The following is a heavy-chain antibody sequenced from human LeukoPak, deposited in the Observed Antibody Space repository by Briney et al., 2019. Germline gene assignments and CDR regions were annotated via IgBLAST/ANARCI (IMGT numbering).Heavy chain of an antibody. J-gene: IGHJ3*02. V-gene: IGHV1-18*01. CDR1: GYTFTSYG. D-gene: IGHD2-2*01. CDR3: YCSSTSFKSAFDI. CDR2: ISAYNGNT. Sequence: GASVKVSCKASGYTFTSYGISWVRQAPGQGLEWMGWISAYNGNTNYAQKLQGRVTMTTDTSTSTAYMELRSLRSEDTAVYYCYCSSTSFKSAFDIWGQGTMVTVSS.